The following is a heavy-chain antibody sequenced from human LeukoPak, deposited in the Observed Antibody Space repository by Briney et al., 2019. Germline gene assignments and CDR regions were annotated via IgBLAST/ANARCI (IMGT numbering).Heavy chain of an antibody. CDR3: ARGDGYCSGGSCMIFDY. J-gene: IGHJ4*02. CDR2: ISAYTGKT. CDR1: GYTFTNYG. Sequence: GASVKVSCKASGYTFTNYGITWVRQASGQGIEWMGWISAYTGKTNSAQKLQGRVTMTTDTSTSTGYMELRSLRSDDTAVYYCARGDGYCSGGSCMIFDYWGQGTLLTVSS. V-gene: IGHV1-18*01. D-gene: IGHD2-15*01.